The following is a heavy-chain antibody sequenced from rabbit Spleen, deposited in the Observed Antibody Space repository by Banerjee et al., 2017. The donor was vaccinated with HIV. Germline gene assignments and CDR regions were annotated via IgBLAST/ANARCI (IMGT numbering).Heavy chain of an antibody. D-gene: IGHD8-1*01. CDR2: INAITGKA. CDR1: GVSFSRKYC. CDR3: ARDTGSSFSSYGMDL. Sequence: LVEYGGDVVQPGASLTLTCTASGVSFSRKYCMCWVRQAPGKGLEWIACINAITGKAVYASWAKGRFTFSKTSSTTVTLQMTSLTAADTATYFCARDTGSSFSSYGMDLWGPGTLVTVS. J-gene: IGHJ6*01. V-gene: IGHV1S40*01.